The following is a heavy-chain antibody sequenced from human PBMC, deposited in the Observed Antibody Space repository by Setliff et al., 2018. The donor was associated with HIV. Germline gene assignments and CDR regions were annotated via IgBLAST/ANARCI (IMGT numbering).Heavy chain of an antibody. CDR2: MFPGDSDT. Sequence: GESLKISCKASGYIFNTSWIGWVRQKPGKGLEWMGFMFPGDSDTRYGPSFQGQVTISADTSISTAYLQWSSLRASDTAMYFCATSDYGGDSGHFQHWGQGTPVTVS. CDR1: GYIFNTSW. V-gene: IGHV5-51*01. J-gene: IGHJ1*01. CDR3: ATSDYGGDSGHFQH. D-gene: IGHD2-21*02.